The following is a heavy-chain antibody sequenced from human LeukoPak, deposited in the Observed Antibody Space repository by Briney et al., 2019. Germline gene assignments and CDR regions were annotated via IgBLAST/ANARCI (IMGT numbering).Heavy chain of an antibody. CDR2: IIPIFGTA. Sequence: GASVKVSCKASGGTFSSYAISWVRQAPGQGLEWMGGIIPIFGTANYAQKFQGRVTITADESTSTAYMELSSLRSEDTAVYYCARTESIPNRITMVQGDPFYYYYGMGVWGQGTTVTVSS. J-gene: IGHJ6*02. CDR1: GGTFSSYA. D-gene: IGHD3-10*01. V-gene: IGHV1-69*13. CDR3: ARTESIPNRITMVQGDPFYYYYGMGV.